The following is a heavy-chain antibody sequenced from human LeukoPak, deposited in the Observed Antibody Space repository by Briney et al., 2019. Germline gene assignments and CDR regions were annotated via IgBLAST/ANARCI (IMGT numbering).Heavy chain of an antibody. CDR2: FIYSGGGT. CDR3: AIDRRPDGVYDLDY. J-gene: IGHJ4*02. V-gene: IGHV3-23*01. D-gene: IGHD5/OR15-5a*01. CDR1: GFIFSNYA. Sequence: GASLRLSCAASGFIFSNYAMNWVRQAPGQGLEWVSFIYSGGGTKYADSVRGRFTISRDNSRNTLYLQMSSLRSEDTAVYYCAIDRRPDGVYDLDYWGQGTLVTVSS.